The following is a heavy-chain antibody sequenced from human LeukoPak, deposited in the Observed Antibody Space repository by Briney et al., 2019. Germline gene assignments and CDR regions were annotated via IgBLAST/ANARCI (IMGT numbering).Heavy chain of an antibody. CDR2: ISAYNGNT. D-gene: IGHD1-26*01. V-gene: IGHV1-18*01. CDR1: GYRFTSFG. J-gene: IGHJ6*02. Sequence: ASVKVSCKASGYRFTSFGISWVRQAPGQGLEWMGWISAYNGNTNYAQKLQGRVTMTTDTSTSTAYMELRSLRSDDTAVYYCAREDSGSYQCYYYGMDVWGQGTTVTVSS. CDR3: AREDSGSYQCYYYGMDV.